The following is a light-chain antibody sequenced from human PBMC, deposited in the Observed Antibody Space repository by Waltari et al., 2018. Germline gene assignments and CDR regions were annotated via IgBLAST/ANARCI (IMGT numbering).Light chain of an antibody. V-gene: IGLV2-14*01. CDR1: SSDVGGSNS. CDR3: SSYTSSSTQ. J-gene: IGLJ2*01. Sequence: QSALTQPASVSGSPGQSITISCTGTSSDVGGSNSVSWYQQHPGKAPKLMIYDVSKRPSGVSNRFSGSKSGNTASLTISGLQAEDEADYYCSSYTSSSTQFGGGTKLTVL. CDR2: DVS.